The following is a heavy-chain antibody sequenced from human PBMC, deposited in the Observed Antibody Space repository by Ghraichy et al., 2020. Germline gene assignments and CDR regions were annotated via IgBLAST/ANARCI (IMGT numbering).Heavy chain of an antibody. V-gene: IGHV4-59*02. CDR3: ARDEPYSSACPPVES. CDR1: AHTGGDRS. J-gene: IGHJ5*02. D-gene: IGHD6-19*01. Sequence: SETLSLTHRITAHTGGDRSGGHASELQAKDLKWIGFFCYKENTNYNPSLKSRVTISVDTSKNQFSLKLSSVTAADTAVYDCARDEPYSSACPPVESWGQG. CDR2: FCYKENT.